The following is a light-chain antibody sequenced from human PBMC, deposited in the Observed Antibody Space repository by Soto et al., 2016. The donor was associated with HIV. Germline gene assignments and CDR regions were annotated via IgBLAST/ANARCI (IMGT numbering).Light chain of an antibody. CDR3: QVWDSGPDHGV. CDR2: DDT. CDR1: NIGSKS. V-gene: IGLV3-21*03. Sequence: SYELTQSPSVSVAPGKTARITCGGNNIGSKSVHWYQQKAGQAPVLVVYDDTKRPSEIPERFSGSNSGNTATLTINRVEAGDEADYYCQVWDSGPDHGVFGGGTKLTAL. J-gene: IGLJ3*02.